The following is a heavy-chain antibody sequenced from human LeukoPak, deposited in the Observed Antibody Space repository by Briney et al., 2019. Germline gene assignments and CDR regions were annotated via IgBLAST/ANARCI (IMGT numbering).Heavy chain of an antibody. D-gene: IGHD3-10*01. V-gene: IGHV4-4*07. CDR1: GGSISSYY. J-gene: IGHJ4*02. CDR3: ARTTYYYGSGSYNF. CDR2: IYTSGST. Sequence: SETLSLTCTVSGGSISSYYWSWIRQPPGKGLEWIGRIYTSGSTNYNPSLKSRVTISVDTSKNQFSLKLSSVTAADTAVYYCARTTYYYGSGSYNFWGQGTLVTVSS.